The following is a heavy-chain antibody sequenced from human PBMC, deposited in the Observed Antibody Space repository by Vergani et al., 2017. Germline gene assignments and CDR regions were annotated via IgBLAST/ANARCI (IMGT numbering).Heavy chain of an antibody. D-gene: IGHD2-15*01. CDR3: ARPRFTPXCSGGSCDAEYFQH. Sequence: QVQLVQSGAEVKKPGSSVKVSCKASGGTFSSYAISWVRQAPGQGLEWMGRIIPIFGTANYAQKFQGRVTITADESTSTAYMELSSLRSEDTAVYYCARPRFTPXCSGGSCDAEYFQHWGQGTLVTVSS. J-gene: IGHJ1*01. CDR1: GGTFSSYA. V-gene: IGHV1-69*13. CDR2: IIPIFGTA.